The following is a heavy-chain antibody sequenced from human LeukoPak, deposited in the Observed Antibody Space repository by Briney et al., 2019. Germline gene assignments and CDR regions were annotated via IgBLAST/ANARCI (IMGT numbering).Heavy chain of an antibody. V-gene: IGHV1-2*02. CDR1: GYTFTGYY. J-gene: IGHJ5*02. D-gene: IGHD6-13*01. Sequence: ASVKVSCKASGYTFTGYYMHWVRQAPGQGLEWMGWINPNSGGTNYAQKFQGRVTMTRDTSISTAYMELSRLRSDDTAVYYCARGGLLYSSSWYRQEYNWFDPWGQGTLVTVSS. CDR2: INPNSGGT. CDR3: ARGGLLYSSSWYRQEYNWFDP.